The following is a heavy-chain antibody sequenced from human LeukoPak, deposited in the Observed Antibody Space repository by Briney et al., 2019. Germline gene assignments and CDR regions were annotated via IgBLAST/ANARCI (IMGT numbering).Heavy chain of an antibody. J-gene: IGHJ6*02. V-gene: IGHV3-30-3*01. CDR1: GFTFSSYA. Sequence: GGSLRLSCAGSGFTFSSYAMHWVRQAPGKGLEWVAVISYDGSNKYSADSVKGRFTISRDNSKNTLYLQMNSLRAEDTAVYYCARDRGYCSGGSCYSLDYYYYGMDVWGQGTTVTVSS. D-gene: IGHD2-15*01. CDR2: ISYDGSNK. CDR3: ARDRGYCSGGSCYSLDYYYYGMDV.